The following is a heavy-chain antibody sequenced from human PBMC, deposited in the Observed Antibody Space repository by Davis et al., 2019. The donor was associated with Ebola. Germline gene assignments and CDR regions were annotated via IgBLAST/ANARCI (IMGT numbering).Heavy chain of an antibody. V-gene: IGHV5-51*01. CDR2: IYPDDSDT. CDR1: GYSFTSYW. CDR3: ARHTRYYDILTGPGSRAFDI. D-gene: IGHD3-9*01. J-gene: IGHJ3*02. Sequence: GESLKISCKGTGYSFTSYWIGWVRQMPGKGLEWMGIIYPDDSDTRYSPSFQGQVTISADKSISTAYLQWSNLKASDTAMYYCARHTRYYDILTGPGSRAFDIWGQGTMVTVSS.